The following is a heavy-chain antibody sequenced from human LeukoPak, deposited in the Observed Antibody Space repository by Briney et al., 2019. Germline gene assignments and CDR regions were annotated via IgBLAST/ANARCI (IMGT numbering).Heavy chain of an antibody. D-gene: IGHD3-10*01. V-gene: IGHV4-4*07. CDR2: FHTSGST. J-gene: IGHJ6*03. CDR3: ARGPRSGSGIWEIYYYYYMDV. CDR1: GGSISNYY. Sequence: SETLSLTCTVSGGSISNYYWSWIRQPAGKGLEWIGRFHTSGSTNYNPSVESRVIISVDTSKTQFSLKLSSVTAADTAVYYCARGPRSGSGIWEIYYYYYMDVWGKGTTVTISS.